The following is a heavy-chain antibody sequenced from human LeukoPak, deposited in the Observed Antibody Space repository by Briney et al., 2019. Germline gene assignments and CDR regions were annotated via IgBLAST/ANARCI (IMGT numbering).Heavy chain of an antibody. CDR1: GFTFGDYA. V-gene: IGHV3-49*03. Sequence: PGGSLRLSCTASGFTFGDYAMSWFRQAPGKGLEWVGFIRSKAYGGTTEYAASVKGRFTISRDDSKSIAYLQMNSLKTEDTAVYYCTRDYPGGLDLGPDAFDIWGQGTMVTVSS. D-gene: IGHD3/OR15-3a*01. CDR3: TRDYPGGLDLGPDAFDI. J-gene: IGHJ3*02. CDR2: IRSKAYGGTT.